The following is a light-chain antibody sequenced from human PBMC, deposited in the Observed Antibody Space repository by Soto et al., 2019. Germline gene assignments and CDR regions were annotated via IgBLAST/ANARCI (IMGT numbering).Light chain of an antibody. CDR1: QAISSN. CDR3: QRVNSYPRT. J-gene: IGKJ4*01. CDR2: DAP. V-gene: IGKV1-9*01. Sequence: DIQLTQSPSFLSASVGDRVTITCRASQAISSNLAWYQQKPGKAPKVLIYDAPTLQSGVPSRFRGSGSGTEFTLTISSLQPEDFATYYCQRVNSYPRTFGGGTKVEIK.